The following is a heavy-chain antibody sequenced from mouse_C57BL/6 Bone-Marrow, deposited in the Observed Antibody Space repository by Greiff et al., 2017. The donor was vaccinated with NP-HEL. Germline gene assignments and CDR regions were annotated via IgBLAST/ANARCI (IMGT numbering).Heavy chain of an antibody. J-gene: IGHJ2*01. CDR2: ISYSGST. CDR1: GYSITSDY. V-gene: IGHV3-8*01. CDR3: ARLYDGYYGDYFDY. D-gene: IGHD2-3*01. Sequence: DVQLVESGPGLAKPSQTLSLTCSVTGYSITSDYWNWVRKFPGNKLEYMGYISYSGSTYYNPSLKSRISITRDTSKNQSYLQLNSVTTEDTATYYCARLYDGYYGDYFDYWGKGTTLTVSS.